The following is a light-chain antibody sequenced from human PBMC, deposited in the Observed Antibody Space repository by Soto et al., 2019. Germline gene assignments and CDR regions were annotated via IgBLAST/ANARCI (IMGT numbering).Light chain of an antibody. CDR1: QSVSSSY. CDR3: QQYGSSPRT. J-gene: IGKJ1*01. Sequence: EIVLTQSPGTLSLSPGERATLSCRASQSVSSSYLAWYQQKPGQAPRLLIYGASSRATGLPDRFSGSGSGTDFPLNISRLEPEDFAVYYCQQYGSSPRTFGQGTKVEIK. CDR2: GAS. V-gene: IGKV3-20*01.